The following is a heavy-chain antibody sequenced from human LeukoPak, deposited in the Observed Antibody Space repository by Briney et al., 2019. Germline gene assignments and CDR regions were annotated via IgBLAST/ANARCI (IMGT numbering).Heavy chain of an antibody. CDR3: SMWYCSSTSCLDSFDI. CDR2: LYSSGTT. Sequence: GGSLRLSCSASGFSVNSDYMTWVRQAPGKGLDWVSVLYSSGTTFYADSVRGRFTISRDSSKNMLYLQMNSLRAEDTAVYYCSMWYCSSTSCLDSFDIWGQGTMVTVSS. D-gene: IGHD2-2*01. CDR1: GFSVNSDY. V-gene: IGHV3-66*01. J-gene: IGHJ3*02.